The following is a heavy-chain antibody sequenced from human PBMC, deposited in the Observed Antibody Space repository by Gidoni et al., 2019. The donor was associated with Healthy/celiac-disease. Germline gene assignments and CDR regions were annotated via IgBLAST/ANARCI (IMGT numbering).Heavy chain of an antibody. Sequence: QVQLVQSGAEVKKPGASVKVSCKASGYTFTSYGISWVRQSPGQGLEWMGWISAYNGNTNYARKLQGRVTMTTDTSTSTAYMELRSLRSDDTAVYYCARVHSSSWYGRTVHGMDVWGQGTTVTVSS. CDR2: ISAYNGNT. CDR3: ARVHSSSWYGRTVHGMDV. D-gene: IGHD6-13*01. V-gene: IGHV1-18*04. CDR1: GYTFTSYG. J-gene: IGHJ6*02.